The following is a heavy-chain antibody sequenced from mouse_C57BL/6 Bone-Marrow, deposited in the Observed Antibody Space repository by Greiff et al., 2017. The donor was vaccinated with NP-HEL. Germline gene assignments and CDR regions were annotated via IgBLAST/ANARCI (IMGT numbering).Heavy chain of an antibody. CDR1: GYTFTSYW. V-gene: IGHV1-69*01. CDR3: AMGGPHYYAMDY. Sequence: VKLQQPGAELVMPGASVKLSCKASGYTFTSYWMHWVKQRPGQGLEWIGEIDPSDSYTNYNQKFKGKSTLTVDKSSSTAYMQLSSLTSEDSAVYYCAMGGPHYYAMDYWGQGTSVTVSS. CDR2: IDPSDSYT. J-gene: IGHJ4*01. D-gene: IGHD2-3*01.